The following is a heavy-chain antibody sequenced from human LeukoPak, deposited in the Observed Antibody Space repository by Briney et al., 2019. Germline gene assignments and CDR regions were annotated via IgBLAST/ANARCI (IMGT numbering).Heavy chain of an antibody. J-gene: IGHJ6*02. D-gene: IGHD3-16*01. Sequence: GGSLRLSCAASGFTFSSYAMHWVRQAPGKGLEYVSAISSNGGSTYYANSVKGRFTISRDNSKNTLYLQMGSLRAEDMAVYYCAKEDYGDYGMDVWGQGTTVTVSS. CDR1: GFTFSSYA. CDR3: AKEDYGDYGMDV. CDR2: ISSNGGST. V-gene: IGHV3-64*01.